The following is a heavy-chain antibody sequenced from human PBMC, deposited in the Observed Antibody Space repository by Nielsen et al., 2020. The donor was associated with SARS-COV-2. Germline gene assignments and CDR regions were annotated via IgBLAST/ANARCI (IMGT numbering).Heavy chain of an antibody. CDR1: GASISTNNYY. CDR2: IHYSGST. D-gene: IGHD4-23*01. J-gene: IGHJ4*02. V-gene: IGHV4-39*07. CDR3: ARTVVTLDFDY. Sequence: SETLSLTCTFSGASISTNNYYWGWIRQPPGKGLEWIGSIHYSGSTYYNPSLKSRVSISIDTSKNQFSLRLRSVTAADTAVYYCARTVVTLDFDYWGQGTLVTVSS.